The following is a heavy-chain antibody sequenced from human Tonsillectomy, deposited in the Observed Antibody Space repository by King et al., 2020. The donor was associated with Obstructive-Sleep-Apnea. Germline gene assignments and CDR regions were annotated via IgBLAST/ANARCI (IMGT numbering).Heavy chain of an antibody. Sequence: QLQESGPGLVKPSETLSLTCTVSGGSIISYSWTWIRQPPGKGLEWIGHVYYSGSTNYKPSLKSRVTISADTSKNQFSLKLSSVTAADTGVYSCARGTGWYGVDVWGQGTTVTVSS. V-gene: IGHV4-59*01. D-gene: IGHD6-19*01. J-gene: IGHJ6*02. CDR1: GGSIISYS. CDR3: ARGTGWYGVDV. CDR2: VYYSGST.